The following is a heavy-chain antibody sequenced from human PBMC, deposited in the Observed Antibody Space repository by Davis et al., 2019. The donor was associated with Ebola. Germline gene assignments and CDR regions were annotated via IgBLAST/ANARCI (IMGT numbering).Heavy chain of an antibody. CDR2: IIPIFVTS. CDR1: GGTFSSYA. Sequence: AASVKVSCKASGGTFSSYAISWVRQAPGQGLEWMGGIIPIFVTSNYAQKFQGRVTITADKSTSTAYLQWSSLKASDTAMYYCARLNSGYDYWGQGTLVTVSS. V-gene: IGHV1-69*06. J-gene: IGHJ4*02. CDR3: ARLNSGYDY. D-gene: IGHD5-12*01.